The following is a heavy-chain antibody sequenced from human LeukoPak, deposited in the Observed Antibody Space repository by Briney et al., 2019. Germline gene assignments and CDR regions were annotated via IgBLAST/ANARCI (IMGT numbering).Heavy chain of an antibody. V-gene: IGHV3-30*04. CDR1: GFTFSNYA. CDR3: ARDSVVPAAVMHSYYYYMDV. Sequence: GGSLRLSCTASGFTFSNYAMHWVRQAPGKGLEWVAVISYDGSNKYYADSVKGRFTISRDNSKNTQYLQMNSLRAEDTAVYYCARDSVVPAAVMHSYYYYMDVWGKGTTVTISS. CDR2: ISYDGSNK. J-gene: IGHJ6*03. D-gene: IGHD2-2*01.